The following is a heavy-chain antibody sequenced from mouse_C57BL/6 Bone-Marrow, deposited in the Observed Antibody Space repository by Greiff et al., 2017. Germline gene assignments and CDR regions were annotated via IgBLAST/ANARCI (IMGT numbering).Heavy chain of an antibody. D-gene: IGHD1-1*01. Sequence: QVQLKESGPGILQPSQTLSLTCSFSGFSLSTFGMGVGWIRQPSGKGLVWLEHIWWDDDKYYNPALKSRLTSSKATSKNQVFLKIANVATADTAKYYWARIADYYVSSYFDYWGQGTTLTVSS. CDR1: GFSLSTFGMG. V-gene: IGHV8-8*01. J-gene: IGHJ2*01. CDR3: ARIADYYVSSYFDY. CDR2: IWWDDDK.